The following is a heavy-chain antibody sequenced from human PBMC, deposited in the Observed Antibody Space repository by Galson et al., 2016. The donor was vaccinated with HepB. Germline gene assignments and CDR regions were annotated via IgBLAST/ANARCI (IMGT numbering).Heavy chain of an antibody. CDR2: ITDNGADT. CDR1: GFTFSKYR. D-gene: IGHD3-3*01. J-gene: IGHJ4*02. CDR3: AREPSFGDLDY. Sequence: SLRLSCAGSGFTFSKYRMHWVRQPPGKGLEYVSVITDNGADTYYVDPVKGRFTISRDNSKNTLYLQMDSLRGEDTAVYYCAREPSFGDLDYWGQGTLVTVSS. V-gene: IGHV3-64*02.